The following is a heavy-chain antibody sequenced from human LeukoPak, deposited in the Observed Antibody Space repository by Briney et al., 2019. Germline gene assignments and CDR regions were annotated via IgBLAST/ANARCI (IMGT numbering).Heavy chain of an antibody. V-gene: IGHV3-53*01. J-gene: IGHJ5*02. CDR3: ARDAPQVPTAGVLAS. CDR2: MYSRGDT. Sequence: GGSLRLSCAASGFTVSDNYMSWVRQAPGKGLEWVSVMYSRGDTYYANSVKGRFTFSRDISKNTLYLQMNGLRTEDTAMYYCARDAPQVPTAGVLASWGQGTLVTVSS. CDR1: GFTVSDNY. D-gene: IGHD2-2*01.